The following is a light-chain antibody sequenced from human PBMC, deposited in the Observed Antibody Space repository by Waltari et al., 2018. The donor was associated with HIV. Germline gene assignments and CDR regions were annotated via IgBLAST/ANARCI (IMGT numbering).Light chain of an antibody. CDR1: QSLLHSNGYNF. J-gene: IGKJ2*01. CDR2: LGS. V-gene: IGKV2-28*01. CDR3: MQALQTPPT. Sequence: IVMTQSPLSLPVTPGEPASISCSSSQSLLHSNGYNFLDWYLQKPGQSPQLLIYLGSNRASGVPDRFSGSGSGTDFTLNIIRMEAEDVGVYYCMQALQTPPTFGQGTKLEIK.